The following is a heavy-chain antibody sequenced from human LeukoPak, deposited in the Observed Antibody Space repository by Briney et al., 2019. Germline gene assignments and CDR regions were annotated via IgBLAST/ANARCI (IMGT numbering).Heavy chain of an antibody. CDR1: GCSITGYH. D-gene: IGHD2-15*01. CDR3: ARDSDCSGGSCYFDY. J-gene: IGHJ4*02. Sequence: SETLSLTCTVSGCSITGYHWSWIRQPPGKGLEWIGYIYSSGSTEYKPSLKSRATISADTSKNQFSLKLSSVTAADTAVYYCARDSDCSGGSCYFDYWGQGTLVTVSS. V-gene: IGHV4-59*01. CDR2: IYSSGST.